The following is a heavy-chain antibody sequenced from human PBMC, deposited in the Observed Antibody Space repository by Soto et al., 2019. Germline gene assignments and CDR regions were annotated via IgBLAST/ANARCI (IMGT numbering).Heavy chain of an antibody. CDR3: ARDLYDSSGYSMPTDY. CDR1: GFTFSSYG. CDR2: ISSSSSYI. V-gene: IGHV3-21*01. Sequence: GGSLRLSCAASGFTFSSYGMNWVRQAPGKGLEWVSSISSSSSYIYYADSVKGRFTISRDNAKNSLYLQMNSLRAEDTAVYYCARDLYDSSGYSMPTDYWGQGTLVTVSS. J-gene: IGHJ4*02. D-gene: IGHD3-22*01.